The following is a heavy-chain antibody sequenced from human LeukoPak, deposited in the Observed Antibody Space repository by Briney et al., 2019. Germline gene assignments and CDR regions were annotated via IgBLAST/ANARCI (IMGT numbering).Heavy chain of an antibody. V-gene: IGHV3-21*01. J-gene: IGHJ4*02. CDR2: ISSLSNHI. D-gene: IGHD1-26*01. CDR1: GFAFSGDF. Sequence: GGSLRLSCVASGFAFSGDFMNWVRQAPGKGLQWVSSISSLSNHIYYADSVKGRFTISRDNAKNTLYLQMNSLRAEDTAVYYCARGGKWEPFDYWGQGTLVTVSS. CDR3: ARGGKWEPFDY.